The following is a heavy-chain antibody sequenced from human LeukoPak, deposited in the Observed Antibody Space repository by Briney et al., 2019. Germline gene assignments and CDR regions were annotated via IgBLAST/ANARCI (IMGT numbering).Heavy chain of an antibody. D-gene: IGHD4-23*01. CDR3: AKDPSDYGGNPGLDY. CDR1: GFTFSSYA. CDR2: VSGGGGST. V-gene: IGHV3-23*01. Sequence: PGGSLRLSCVASGFTFSSYAMSWVRQAPGKGLEWVSTVSGGGGSTHYADSVKGRFTISRDNSKNSLYLQMNSLRVEDTAIYYCAKDPSDYGGNPGLDYWGQGTLVPVSS. J-gene: IGHJ4*02.